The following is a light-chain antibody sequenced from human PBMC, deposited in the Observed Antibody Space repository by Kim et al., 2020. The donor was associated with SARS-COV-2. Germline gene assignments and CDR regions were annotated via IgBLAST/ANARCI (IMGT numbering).Light chain of an antibody. CDR3: NFRGRSGNHIV. CDR1: SLRSYY. Sequence: SELPQDPAVSVALGQTVRITCQGDSLRSYYASWYQQKPGQAPVLVIYGKNNRPSGLPDRFSGSSSGNTASLTITGAQAEDEADYSFNFRGRSGNHIVFG. CDR2: GKN. J-gene: IGLJ3*02. V-gene: IGLV3-19*01.